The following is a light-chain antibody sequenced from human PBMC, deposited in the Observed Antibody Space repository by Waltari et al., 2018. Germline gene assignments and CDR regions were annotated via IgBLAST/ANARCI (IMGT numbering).Light chain of an antibody. V-gene: IGLV2-14*01. J-gene: IGLJ1*01. CDR3: NSESTSSTCV. Sequence: QSALTQPASVSGSPGQSITISCTGSNSDVGGYNFVSWYQQHPVKAPKLMIYDVSNRHAAISYRFSDSKSVNTASLSISGLQPEDAADYYCNSESTSSTCVLGTGTRVTVL. CDR2: DVS. CDR1: NSDVGGYNF.